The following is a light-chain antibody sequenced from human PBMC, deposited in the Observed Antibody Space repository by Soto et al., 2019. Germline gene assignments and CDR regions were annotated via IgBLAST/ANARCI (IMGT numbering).Light chain of an antibody. CDR2: AAS. V-gene: IGKV1-9*01. Sequence: DIQMTQYACSLSATVGYRFTRACLGSQGISNYLAWYQQKPGKAPKLLIYAASTLQSGVPSRFSGSGSGTDFTLTISSLEPEDFAVYYCKPRNKWHPGIPFGPGSRPEI. CDR3: KPRNKWHPGIP. CDR1: QGISNY. J-gene: IGKJ5*01.